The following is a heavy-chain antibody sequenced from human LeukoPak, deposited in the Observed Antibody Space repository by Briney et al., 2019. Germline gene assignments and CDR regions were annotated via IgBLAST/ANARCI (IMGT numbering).Heavy chain of an antibody. D-gene: IGHD3-10*01. V-gene: IGHV3-74*01. CDR3: ARGVWFGERPDAFDI. Sequence: GGSLRLSCAASGLTFSSYWMHWVRQAPGKGLVWVSRINSVGSSTSYADSVKGRFTISRDNAKNTLSLQMSSLRAEDTAVYYCARGVWFGERPDAFDIWGQGTMVTVSS. CDR1: GLTFSSYW. J-gene: IGHJ3*02. CDR2: INSVGSST.